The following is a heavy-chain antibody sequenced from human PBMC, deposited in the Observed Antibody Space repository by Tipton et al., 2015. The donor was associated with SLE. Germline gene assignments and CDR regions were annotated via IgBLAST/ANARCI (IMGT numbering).Heavy chain of an antibody. J-gene: IGHJ4*02. CDR1: GGSISSGSYY. CDR2: IYSSGST. D-gene: IGHD2-21*02. CDR3: ARQLGWGDPFAFDY. Sequence: TLSLTCTVSGGSISSGSYYWSWIRQPAGKGLEWIGRIYSSGSTNENLSLKSRVFISKDTSKNQFSLKLGSVTAADTAIYYCARQLGWGDPFAFDYWDQGTLVTVSS. V-gene: IGHV4-61*02.